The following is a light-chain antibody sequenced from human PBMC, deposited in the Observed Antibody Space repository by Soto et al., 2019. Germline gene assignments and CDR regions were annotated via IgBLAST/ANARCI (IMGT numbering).Light chain of an antibody. J-gene: IGLJ1*01. CDR2: DVS. V-gene: IGLV2-14*01. CDR1: SSDVGGYNY. Sequence: QSALTQPASVSGSPGQSITISCTGTSSDVGGYNYVSWYQQHPGKAHKLMIYDVSNRPSGVSNRFSGSKSGNTASLTISGLQAEDEADYYCSSYTSSSTRLYVFGTGNKLTVL. CDR3: SSYTSSSTRLYV.